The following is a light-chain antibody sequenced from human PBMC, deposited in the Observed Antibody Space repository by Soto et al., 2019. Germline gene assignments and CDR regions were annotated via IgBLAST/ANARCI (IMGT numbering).Light chain of an antibody. Sequence: DIQLTQSPSFLSASVGDRVTITCRASQGINSFLGWYQQKPGKGPRLLIYAASALQSGVPSRFSGSGSGTEFTLTISSLQPEDFATNYCQQLNSYPITFGQGTRLEIK. J-gene: IGKJ5*01. V-gene: IGKV1-9*01. CDR1: QGINSF. CDR3: QQLNSYPIT. CDR2: AAS.